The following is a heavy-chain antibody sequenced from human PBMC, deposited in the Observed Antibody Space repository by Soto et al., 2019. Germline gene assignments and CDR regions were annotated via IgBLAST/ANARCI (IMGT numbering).Heavy chain of an antibody. J-gene: IGHJ6*02. Sequence: NPAETLSLTCAVYGGSFSGYSWSRVRQPPGRGLEWIGEINHSGSTNYNPSLKSRVTISVDTSKNQFSLKLSSVTAADTAVYYCARETDYGVHFSDYYYGMDVWGLGNTVTLSS. CDR2: INHSGST. V-gene: IGHV4-34*01. CDR1: GGSFSGYS. CDR3: ARETDYGVHFSDYYYGMDV. D-gene: IGHD4-17*01.